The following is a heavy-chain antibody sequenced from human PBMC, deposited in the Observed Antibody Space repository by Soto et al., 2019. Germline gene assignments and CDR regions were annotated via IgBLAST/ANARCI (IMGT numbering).Heavy chain of an antibody. J-gene: IGHJ4*02. V-gene: IGHV3-9*01. Sequence: EVQLVESGGGLVQPGRSLRLSCAASGFTFDDYAMHWVRQAPGKGLEWVSGISWNSGSIGYADSVKGRFTISRDNAKNSLYLQMNSLRAEATALYYCAKALSSGSTDFDYWGQGTLVTVSS. CDR3: AKALSSGSTDFDY. CDR1: GFTFDDYA. CDR2: ISWNSGSI. D-gene: IGHD6-19*01.